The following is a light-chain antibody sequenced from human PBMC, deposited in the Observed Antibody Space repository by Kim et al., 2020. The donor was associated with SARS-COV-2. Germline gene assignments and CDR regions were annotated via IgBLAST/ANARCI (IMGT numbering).Light chain of an antibody. CDR1: QSVSSSY. CDR2: GAS. J-gene: IGKJ2*01. CDR3: QQYGSSPYT. V-gene: IGKV3-20*01. Sequence: PGERATLSCSASQSVSSSYLAWYQQKPGQAPRLLIYGASSRATGIPDRFSGSGSGTDFTLTISRLEPEDFAVYYCQQYGSSPYTFGQGTKLEI.